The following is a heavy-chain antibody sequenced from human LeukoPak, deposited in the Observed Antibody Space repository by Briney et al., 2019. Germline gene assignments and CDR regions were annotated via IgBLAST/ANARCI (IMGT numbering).Heavy chain of an antibody. V-gene: IGHV1-18*01. Sequence: ASVKVSCKASGYTFTSYGVGWVRQAPGQGLEWMGWISVYNGNTDYAQKFQGRVTMTTDTSTSTAYMELRSLRSDDTAVYYCARDRDVVWALTTVRGDFDIWGQGTMVTVSS. CDR3: ARDRDVVWALTTVRGDFDI. D-gene: IGHD4-17*01. J-gene: IGHJ3*02. CDR1: GYTFTSYG. CDR2: ISVYNGNT.